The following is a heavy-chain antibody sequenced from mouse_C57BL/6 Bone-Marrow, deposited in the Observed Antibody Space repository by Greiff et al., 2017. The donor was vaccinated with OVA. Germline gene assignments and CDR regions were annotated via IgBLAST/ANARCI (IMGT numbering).Heavy chain of an antibody. Sequence: VQGVESGPGLVKPSQSLSITCTVSGFSLTSYGVHWVRQSPGKGLEWLGVIWRGGSTDYNAAFMSRLSITKDNSKSQVFFKMNSLQADDTAIYYCAKKGGKDAMDYWGQGTSVTVSS. V-gene: IGHV2-5*01. CDR2: IWRGGST. D-gene: IGHD1-1*01. J-gene: IGHJ4*01. CDR3: AKKGGKDAMDY. CDR1: GFSLTSYG.